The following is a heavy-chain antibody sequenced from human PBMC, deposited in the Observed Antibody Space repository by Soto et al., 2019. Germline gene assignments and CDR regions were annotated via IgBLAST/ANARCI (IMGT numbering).Heavy chain of an antibody. CDR3: ARDRIIGTSYSDY. V-gene: IGHV4-4*07. Sequence: PSETLSLTCTVSSGSINSFYWSWIRQPAGKGLEWIGHIHSSGTTNYNPSLKSRVTMSVDTSKNQFSLKLTSVTAADTAVYYCARDRIIGTSYSDYWGQGILVTVSS. CDR1: SGSINSFY. CDR2: IHSSGTT. D-gene: IGHD1-7*01. J-gene: IGHJ4*02.